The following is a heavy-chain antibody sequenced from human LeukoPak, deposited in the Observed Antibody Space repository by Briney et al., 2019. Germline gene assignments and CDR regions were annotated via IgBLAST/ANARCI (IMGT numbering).Heavy chain of an antibody. V-gene: IGHV3-74*01. Sequence: GGSLRLSCAASGFTFSNYWMHWVRQAPGKGLVWVSRINSDGSRTTYADSVKGRFTISRDNAKNTLYLQMNSLRPEDAAVYYCARDSDNLTGSKSHFDYWGQGTLVTVSS. CDR1: GFTFSNYW. CDR2: INSDGSRT. D-gene: IGHD3-9*01. CDR3: ARDSDNLTGSKSHFDY. J-gene: IGHJ4*02.